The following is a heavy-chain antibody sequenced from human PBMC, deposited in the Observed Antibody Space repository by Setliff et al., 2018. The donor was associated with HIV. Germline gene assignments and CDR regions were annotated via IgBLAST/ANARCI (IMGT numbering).Heavy chain of an antibody. D-gene: IGHD3-22*01. CDR3: ARDRASSGYYARFDH. J-gene: IGHJ4*02. CDR1: GFMFGSYG. Sequence: GGSLRLSCAASGFMFGSYGMHWVRQAPVKGLEWMALISNDGSHKYYADSMKGRFTISRDNAKKLVYLQMNSLRAEDTAIYYCARDRASSGYYARFDHWGQGTLVTVSS. CDR2: ISNDGSHK. V-gene: IGHV3-30*04.